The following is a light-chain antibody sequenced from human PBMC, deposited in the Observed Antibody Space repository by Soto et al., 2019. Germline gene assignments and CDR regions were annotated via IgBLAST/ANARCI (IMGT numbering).Light chain of an antibody. J-gene: IGKJ5*01. CDR1: QPISDY. Sequence: DIQMTQAPSSLSASVGDRVTFTCRTSQPISDYLNWYQRKPGKAPTLLIYTASNLQSGVPSRFSGSGSGTHFTLTISSLQPEDFATYYCQHADSFPLITFGQGTRLEIK. CDR2: TAS. V-gene: IGKV1-39*01. CDR3: QHADSFPLIT.